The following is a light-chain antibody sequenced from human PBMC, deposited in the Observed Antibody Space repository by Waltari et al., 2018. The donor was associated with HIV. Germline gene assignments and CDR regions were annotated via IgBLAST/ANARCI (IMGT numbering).Light chain of an antibody. CDR1: NIGGKS. CDR3: QVWDSSTDHRV. CDR2: YDT. Sequence: SYVVTQPPSVSVAPGKTAKITCGGNNIGGKSVHWYQQKPGQAPVLVIYYDTNRPSGIPERFPGSNSGNTATLTISRVEAGDEADYYCQVWDSSTDHRVFGGGTKLTVL. V-gene: IGLV3-21*04. J-gene: IGLJ2*01.